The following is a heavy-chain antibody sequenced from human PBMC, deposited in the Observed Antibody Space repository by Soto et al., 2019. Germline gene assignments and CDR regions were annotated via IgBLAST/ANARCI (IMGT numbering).Heavy chain of an antibody. V-gene: IGHV4-34*01. Sequence: PSETLSLTCAVYGGSFSGYYWSWIRQPPGKGLEWIGEINHSGSTNYNPSLKSRVTISVDTSKNQFSLKLSSVTAADTAVYYCASAPVAGMGTFFDYWGQGTLVTVFS. CDR2: INHSGST. J-gene: IGHJ4*02. D-gene: IGHD6-19*01. CDR3: ASAPVAGMGTFFDY. CDR1: GGSFSGYY.